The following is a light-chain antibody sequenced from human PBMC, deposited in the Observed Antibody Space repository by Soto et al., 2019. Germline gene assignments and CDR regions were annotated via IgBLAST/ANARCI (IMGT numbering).Light chain of an antibody. Sequence: EIVLTQSAGTLSLSPGERATLSCRASQSVSSSYLAWYQQKPGQAPRLLIYGASSRATGIPDRFSGSGSGTDFTLTISRLEPEAFAVYYCQQYGSSPGSTFGQGTKLEIK. CDR3: QQYGSSPGST. CDR1: QSVSSSY. J-gene: IGKJ2*02. CDR2: GAS. V-gene: IGKV3-20*01.